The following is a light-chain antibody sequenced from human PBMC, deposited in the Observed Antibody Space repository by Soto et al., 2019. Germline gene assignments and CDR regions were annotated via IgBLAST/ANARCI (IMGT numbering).Light chain of an antibody. CDR1: QSVSRN. CDR3: RQYGSSEWT. J-gene: IGKJ1*01. V-gene: IGKV3-20*01. CDR2: GAS. Sequence: EILMTQSPATLSVSPGERATLTCRASQSVSRNLAWYQQKPGQAPRLLIYGASSRATGIPERFGSSGAGTDCIRTISRLEPEDVEVDYCRQYGSSEWTFGQGTKVDIK.